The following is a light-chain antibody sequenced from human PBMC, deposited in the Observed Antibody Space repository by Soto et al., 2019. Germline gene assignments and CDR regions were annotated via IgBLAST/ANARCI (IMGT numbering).Light chain of an antibody. Sequence: DIQMTQSPSTLSASVGDRVTITCRASQSISSWLAWYQQKPGKAPKLLIYKASSLESGVPSRFIGSGSRTEVTLNISSLQHDDFATYNCQQYNSYSKTFCQGTKMEIK. CDR3: QQYNSYSKT. CDR1: QSISSW. CDR2: KAS. J-gene: IGKJ2*01. V-gene: IGKV1-5*03.